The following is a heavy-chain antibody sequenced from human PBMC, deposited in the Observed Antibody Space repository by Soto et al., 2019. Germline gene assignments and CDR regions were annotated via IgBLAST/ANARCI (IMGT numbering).Heavy chain of an antibody. CDR3: ATTKAIFGLDV. Sequence: VQLVESGGGVFQPGRSLTLSGVASGFTFTDHAMHWVRQAPGKGLEWVALISYDGNNKQYTDSVKGRSSISRDNSKDTLFLQLSSLRLEDTAVYYFATTKAIFGLDVWGPGPTVTVSS. CDR1: GFTFTDHA. V-gene: IGHV3-30*04. D-gene: IGHD2-8*01. CDR2: ISYDGNNK. J-gene: IGHJ6*02.